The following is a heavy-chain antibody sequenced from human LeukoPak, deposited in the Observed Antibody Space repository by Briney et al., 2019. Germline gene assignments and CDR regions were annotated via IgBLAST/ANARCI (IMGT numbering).Heavy chain of an antibody. D-gene: IGHD3-10*01. V-gene: IGHV1-69*04. CDR2: IIPILGIA. J-gene: IGHJ4*02. CDR1: GVTFSSYA. CDR3: ARDLSGVLLWFGELNY. Sequence: SVKLSCKASGVTFSSYAISWVRQAPGQGLEWMARIIPILGIANYAQKFQGKVTITADKSTSTAYMELSSLRSEDTAVYYCARDLSGVLLWFGELNYWGQGTLVTVSS.